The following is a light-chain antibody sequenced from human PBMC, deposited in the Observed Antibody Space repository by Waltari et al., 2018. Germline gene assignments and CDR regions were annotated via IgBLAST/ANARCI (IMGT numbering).Light chain of an antibody. CDR2: EAT. CDR3: CSYTNTHVV. Sequence: SWYQQHPGKAPQRIFYEATKRTSGVSNRFSGSKSGNTASLTIAGLQAEDEGDYYCCSYTNTHVVFGGGTKLTVL. V-gene: IGLV2-14*02. J-gene: IGLJ2*01.